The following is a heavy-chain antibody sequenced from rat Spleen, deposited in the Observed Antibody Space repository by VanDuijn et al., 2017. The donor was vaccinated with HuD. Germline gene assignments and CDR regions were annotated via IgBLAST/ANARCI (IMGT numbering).Heavy chain of an antibody. CDR2: ISSGGGGT. J-gene: IGHJ1*01. V-gene: IGHV5-25*01. Sequence: EVQLVESGGGLVQPGRSMKLSCAASGFTFSDYYMAWVRQAPKKGLEWVASISSGGGGTYYPDSVKGRFTISRDIAKSTLYLQMDSLRSEDTASYYCARLPHTTSPDWYFDFWGPGTMVTVSS. CDR3: ARLPHTTSPDWYFDF. CDR1: GFTFSDYY. D-gene: IGHD1-6*01.